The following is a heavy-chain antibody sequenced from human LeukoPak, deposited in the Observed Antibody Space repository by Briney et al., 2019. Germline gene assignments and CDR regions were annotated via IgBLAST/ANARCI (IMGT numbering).Heavy chain of an antibody. CDR1: GGSISSYY. D-gene: IGHD4-11*01. CDR3: ASRSTVTTGTYYMDV. J-gene: IGHJ6*03. CDR2: IYYSGST. Sequence: SETLSLTCTASGGSISSYYWSWIRQPPGKGLEWIGYIYYSGSTNYNPSLKSRVTISVDTSKNQFSLKLSSVTAADTAVYYCASRSTVTTGTYYMDVWGKGTTVTVSS. V-gene: IGHV4-59*01.